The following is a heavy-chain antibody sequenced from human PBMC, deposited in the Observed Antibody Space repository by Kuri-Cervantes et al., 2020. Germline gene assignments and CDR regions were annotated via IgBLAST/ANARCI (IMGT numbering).Heavy chain of an antibody. V-gene: IGHV4-59*12. CDR1: GGSISSYY. J-gene: IGHJ4*02. CDR3: ASESIAVAGTALWR. CDR2: IYYSGST. D-gene: IGHD6-19*01. Sequence: GSLRLSCTVSGGSISSYYWSWIRQPPGKGLEWIGYIYYSGSTNYNPSLKSRVTISVDTSKNQFSLKLSSVTAADTAVYYCASESIAVAGTALWRWGQGTLVTVSS.